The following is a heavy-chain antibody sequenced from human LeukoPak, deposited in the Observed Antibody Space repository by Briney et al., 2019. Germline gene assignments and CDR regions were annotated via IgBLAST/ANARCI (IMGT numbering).Heavy chain of an antibody. CDR2: ISSSSSSI. CDR1: GLTFSSYS. D-gene: IGHD6-13*01. V-gene: IGHV3-21*01. CDR3: ARTATDTGEFDY. J-gene: IGHJ4*02. Sequence: GGSLRLSCAASGLTFSSYSMNWVRQAPGKGLECVSSISSSSSSIYYADSVKGRFTISRDDAKNSLYLQMNSLRAEDTAVYYCARTATDTGEFDYWGQGTLVTVSS.